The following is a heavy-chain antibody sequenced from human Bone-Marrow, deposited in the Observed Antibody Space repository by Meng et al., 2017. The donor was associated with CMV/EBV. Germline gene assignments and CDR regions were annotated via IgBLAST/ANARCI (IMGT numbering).Heavy chain of an antibody. CDR3: ARGSSNSWYYGMDV. CDR1: GGSFSNYY. V-gene: IGHV4-34*01. CDR2: INHRGTT. D-gene: IGHD6-13*01. J-gene: IGHJ6*02. Sequence: GSLRLSCAVYGGSFSNYYWTWIRQPPGKGPEWIGEINHRGTTNYNPSLKRRVTTSVDTSKNQFSLNLTSVTTADTALYYCARGSSNSWYYGMDVWGQGTSVTVSS.